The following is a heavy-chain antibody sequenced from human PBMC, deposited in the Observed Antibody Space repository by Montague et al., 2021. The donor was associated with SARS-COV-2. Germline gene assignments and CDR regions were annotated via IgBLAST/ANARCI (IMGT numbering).Heavy chain of an antibody. CDR3: ARAERGSCGDGNCYQYFFNY. Sequence: CAISGDSVSTNSGTWNWVRLSPPRGLEWLGRTYYRSEWYSDYSVSVESRISINPDTSKNQFSLRLNSVTPEDTAVYYCARAERGSCGDGNCYQYFFNYWGQGTLVTVSS. V-gene: IGHV6-1*01. CDR1: GDSVSTNSGT. D-gene: IGHD2-15*01. CDR2: TYYRSEWYS. J-gene: IGHJ4*02.